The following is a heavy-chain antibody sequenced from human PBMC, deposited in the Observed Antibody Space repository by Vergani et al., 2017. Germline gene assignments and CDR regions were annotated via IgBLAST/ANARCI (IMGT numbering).Heavy chain of an antibody. CDR2: IIPIFGTA. CDR3: ASRPYNWNDQSYYYYYGMDV. J-gene: IGHJ6*02. V-gene: IGHV1-69*01. Sequence: QVQLVQSRAEVKKPGSSVKVSCKASGGTFSSYAISWVRQAPGQGLEWMGGIIPIFGTANYAQKFQGRVTITADESTSTAYMELSSLRSEDTAVYYCASRPYNWNDQSYYYYYGMDVWGQGTTVTVSS. D-gene: IGHD1-20*01. CDR1: GGTFSSYA.